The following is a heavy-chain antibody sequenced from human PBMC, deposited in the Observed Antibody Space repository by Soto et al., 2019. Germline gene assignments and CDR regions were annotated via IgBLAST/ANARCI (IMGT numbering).Heavy chain of an antibody. D-gene: IGHD2-15*01. J-gene: IGHJ4*02. V-gene: IGHV1-69*01. CDR1: GGTFSSYA. Sequence: QVQLVQSGAEVKKPGSSVKVSCKASGGTFSSYAISWVRQAPGQGLEWTGGIIPIFGTANYAQKFQGRVTIPADESTSTAYMELSSLRSEDTAVYYCARVESLSEGGGSSNADYWGQGTLVTVSS. CDR3: ARVESLSEGGGSSNADY. CDR2: IIPIFGTA.